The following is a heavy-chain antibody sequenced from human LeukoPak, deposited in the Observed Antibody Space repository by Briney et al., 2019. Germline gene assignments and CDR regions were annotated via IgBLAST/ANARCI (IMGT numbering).Heavy chain of an antibody. J-gene: IGHJ5*02. Sequence: PGGSLRLSCAASGFTFSSYGMHWVRQAPGKGLEWVAVIWYDGSNKYYADSVKGRFTISRDNSKNTLYLQMNSLRAEDTAVYYCAKATSIAARPGWFDPWGQGTLVTVSS. CDR2: IWYDGSNK. CDR3: AKATSIAARPGWFDP. V-gene: IGHV3-30*02. CDR1: GFTFSSYG. D-gene: IGHD6-6*01.